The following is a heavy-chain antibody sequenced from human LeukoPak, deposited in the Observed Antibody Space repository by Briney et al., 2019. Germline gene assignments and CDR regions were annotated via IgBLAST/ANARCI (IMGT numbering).Heavy chain of an antibody. CDR3: AKDGTVVTLCYFDY. CDR1: GFTFSSYG. CDR2: ISGSGGST. V-gene: IGHV3-23*01. J-gene: IGHJ4*02. Sequence: GGSLRLSCAASGFTFSSYGMHWVRQAPGKGLEWVSAISGSGGSTYYADSVKGRFTISRDNSKNTLYLQMNSLRAEDTAVYYCAKDGTVVTLCYFDYWGQGTLVTVSS. D-gene: IGHD4-23*01.